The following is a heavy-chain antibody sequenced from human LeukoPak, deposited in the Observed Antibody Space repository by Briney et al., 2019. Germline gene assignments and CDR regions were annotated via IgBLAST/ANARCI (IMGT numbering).Heavy chain of an antibody. J-gene: IGHJ4*02. Sequence: GGSLRLSCAASGFIVSSYVMTWVRQAPGKGLESVSYISSSGSTILYADSVKGRFTISRDNAKNSLYLQMNSLRGEDTAVYYCARVWSGYSNSDYWGQGTLVTVSA. CDR1: GFIVSSYV. CDR2: ISSSGSTI. V-gene: IGHV3-48*01. CDR3: ARVWSGYSNSDY. D-gene: IGHD3-3*01.